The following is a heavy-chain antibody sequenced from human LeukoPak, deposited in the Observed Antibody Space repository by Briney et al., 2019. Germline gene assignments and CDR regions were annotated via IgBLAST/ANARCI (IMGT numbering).Heavy chain of an antibody. CDR3: AATLTVTTGSAYFGMDV. D-gene: IGHD4-17*01. CDR1: GFTFGTSA. CDR2: IVVGSVNT. Sequence: GTSVKVSCKASGFTFGTSAVQWVRQTRGQRLEWIGWIVVGSVNTNYAEKFRERVTITRDMSTSIAYMELSSLRSEDTAVYYCAATLTVTTGSAYFGMDVWGQGTTVTVSS. J-gene: IGHJ6*02. V-gene: IGHV1-58*01.